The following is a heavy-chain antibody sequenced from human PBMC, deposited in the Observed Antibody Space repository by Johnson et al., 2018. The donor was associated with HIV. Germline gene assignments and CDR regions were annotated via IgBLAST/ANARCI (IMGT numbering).Heavy chain of an antibody. CDR2: IGAAGET. J-gene: IGHJ3*02. CDR1: GFTFSSCD. V-gene: IGHV3-13*01. CDR3: ARAYGRGLGYSNSWRDAFDI. Sequence: VQLVESGGGLVQPGESLRLSCAASGFTFSSCDMHWVRQSTGKGLEWVSGIGAAGETHYPDPVKGRFTVSRDNANHSLYLHMNNLRVGDTAVYYCARAYGRGLGYSNSWRDAFDIWGQGTMVTVSS. D-gene: IGHD6-13*01.